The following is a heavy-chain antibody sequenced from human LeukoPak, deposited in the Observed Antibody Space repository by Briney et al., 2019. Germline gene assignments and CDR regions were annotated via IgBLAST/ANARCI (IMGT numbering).Heavy chain of an antibody. Sequence: SETLSLTCTVSGGSISSSSYYWGWIRQPPGKGLEWIGSIYYSGSTYYNPSLKSRVTISVDTSKNQFSLKLSSVTAADTAVYYCAKSDYYGASDYWGQGTLVIVSS. V-gene: IGHV4-39*07. CDR3: AKSDYYGASDY. D-gene: IGHD3-10*01. CDR2: IYYSGST. CDR1: GGSISSSSYY. J-gene: IGHJ4*02.